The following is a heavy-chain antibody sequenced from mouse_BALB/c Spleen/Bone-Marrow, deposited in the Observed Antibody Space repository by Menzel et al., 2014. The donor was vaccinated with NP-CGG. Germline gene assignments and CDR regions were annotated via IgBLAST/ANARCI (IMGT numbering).Heavy chain of an antibody. CDR3: ARLDYNGYLNY. CDR2: INPDSSTI. J-gene: IGHJ2*01. CDR1: GFDFSRYW. V-gene: IGHV4-1*02. D-gene: IGHD1-1*01. Sequence: EVKLMESGGGLVQPGGSLKLSCAASGFDFSRYWMSWVRQAPGKGLEWIGEINPDSSTINYTPSLKDKFIISRDNAKNTLYLRLNKVRSEDTALYYCARLDYNGYLNYWGQGTTLTVSS.